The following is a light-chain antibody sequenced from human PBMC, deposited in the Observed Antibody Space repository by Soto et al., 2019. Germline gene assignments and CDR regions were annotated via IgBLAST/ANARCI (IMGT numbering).Light chain of an antibody. CDR1: SSDVGRFEY. J-gene: IGLJ2*01. CDR3: SSYTTIKTVV. V-gene: IGLV2-11*01. CDR2: DIT. Sequence: QSALTQPRSVSGSPGQSVTISCTGTSSDVGRFEYVSWYQQHPGEAPKVVVYDITKRPSGVPDRFSGSKSGNTAYLTISGVQPEDEADYHCSSYTTIKTVVFGGGTQLTVL.